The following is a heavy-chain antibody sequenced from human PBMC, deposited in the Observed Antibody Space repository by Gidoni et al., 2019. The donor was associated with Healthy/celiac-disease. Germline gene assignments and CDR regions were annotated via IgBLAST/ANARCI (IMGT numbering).Heavy chain of an antibody. V-gene: IGHV1-2*02. J-gene: IGHJ5*02. Sequence: QVQLVQSGAEVKKPGASVKVSCKASGYTFTGYYMHWVRQAPGQGLEWMGWINPNSGGTNYAQKFQGRVTMTRDTSISTAYMELSRLRSDDTAVYYCARDGTKGYYRFSWFDPWGQGTLVTVSS. CDR1: GYTFTGYY. D-gene: IGHD3-10*01. CDR2: INPNSGGT. CDR3: ARDGTKGYYRFSWFDP.